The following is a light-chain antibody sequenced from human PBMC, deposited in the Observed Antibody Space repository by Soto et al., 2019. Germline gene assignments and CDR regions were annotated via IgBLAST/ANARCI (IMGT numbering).Light chain of an antibody. CDR2: GAS. V-gene: IGKV3-20*01. J-gene: IGKJ4*01. Sequence: EIVLTQSPGTLSLSPGERVTPSCRASQSVSSAYLAWYQQKRGQAPRLLISGASSRATGIPDRFSGSGSGTDFTLTITGLVPEDFAVYYCQQYGTSPLTFGGGTKVDIK. CDR1: QSVSSAY. CDR3: QQYGTSPLT.